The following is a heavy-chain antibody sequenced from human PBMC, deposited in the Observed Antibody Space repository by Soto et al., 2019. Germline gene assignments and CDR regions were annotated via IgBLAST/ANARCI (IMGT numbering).Heavy chain of an antibody. CDR3: ARHVPHGIVGAIDAFDI. CDR1: GYSFTIYW. J-gene: IGHJ3*02. V-gene: IGHV5-10-1*01. CDR2: IDPSDSYT. Sequence: PGESLKISCKGSGYSFTIYWISWVRQMPGKGLEWMGRIDPSDSYTNYSPSFQGHVTISADKSISTAYLQWSSLKASDTAMYYCARHVPHGIVGAIDAFDIWGQGTMVTVSS. D-gene: IGHD1-26*01.